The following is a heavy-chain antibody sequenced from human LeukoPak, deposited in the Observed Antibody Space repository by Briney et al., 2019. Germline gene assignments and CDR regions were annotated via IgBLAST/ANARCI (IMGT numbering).Heavy chain of an antibody. CDR2: IYYSGST. CDR3: ARQYCRSTSCSPHFDY. J-gene: IGHJ4*02. D-gene: IGHD2-2*01. CDR1: GGSISSYD. Sequence: SETLSLTCTVSGGSISSYDWSWIRQPPGKGLDWIGYIYYSGSTNYNPSLKSRVTISVATSKNQFSLKLSSVPAADTAVYSCARQYCRSTSCSPHFDYWGQGTLVTVSS. V-gene: IGHV4-59*08.